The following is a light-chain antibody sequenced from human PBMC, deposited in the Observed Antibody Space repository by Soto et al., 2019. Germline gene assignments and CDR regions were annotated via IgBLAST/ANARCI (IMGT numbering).Light chain of an antibody. Sequence: EIVMTQSPATLSVSPGERATLSCRSSQSFSSNLAWYQQKPGQAPRLLIYGASNRATGIPDRFSGSGSGTDFTLTISSLEPEDSAVYYCQQRHMWPITFGQGTRLEI. V-gene: IGKV3-11*01. CDR3: QQRHMWPIT. CDR2: GAS. CDR1: QSFSSN. J-gene: IGKJ5*01.